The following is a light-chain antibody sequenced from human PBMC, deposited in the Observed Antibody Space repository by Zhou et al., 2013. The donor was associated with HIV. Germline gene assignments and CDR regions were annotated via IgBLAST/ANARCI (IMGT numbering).Light chain of an antibody. CDR2: KAS. J-gene: IGKJ4*01. Sequence: DIQMTQSPSTLSASVGDRVTITCRASQSISSWLAWYQQKPGKAPNLLIYKASTLESGVPSRFSGSTSGTEFTLTISSLQPDDFATYYCQQYHTYPLTFGGGTKVEIK. V-gene: IGKV1-5*03. CDR1: QSISSW. CDR3: QQYHTYPLT.